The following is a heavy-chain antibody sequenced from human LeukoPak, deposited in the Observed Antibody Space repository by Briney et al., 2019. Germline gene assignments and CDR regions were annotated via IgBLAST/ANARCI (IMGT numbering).Heavy chain of an antibody. D-gene: IGHD5-18*01. CDR3: ARDRVFVDTAIVSPIQYFDY. CDR1: GYTFASYG. J-gene: IGHJ4*02. CDR2: ISAYNGNT. Sequence: ASVKVSCKTSGYTFASYGISWVRQAPGQGLEWMGWISAYNGNTNYAQKFPGRATMTTGTSTSTAYMELRSLRSDDTAVYYCARDRVFVDTAIVSPIQYFDYWGQGTLVTVSS. V-gene: IGHV1-18*01.